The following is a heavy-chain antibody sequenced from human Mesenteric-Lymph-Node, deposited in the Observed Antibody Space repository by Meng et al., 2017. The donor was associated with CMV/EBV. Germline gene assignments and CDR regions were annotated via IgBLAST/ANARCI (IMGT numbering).Heavy chain of an antibody. CDR1: YA. V-gene: IGHV3-23*01. Sequence: YAMSWVRRDPGRGLEWVSGISMRGTNKYGADSVRGRVTISRDNSKNTLYLQLDNLRAEDTALYYCAKGTEGDLSFYSSANNYPFDSWGQGTLVTVSS. CDR2: ISMRGTNK. CDR3: AKGTEGDLSFYSSANNYPFDS. J-gene: IGHJ4*02. D-gene: IGHD3-10*01.